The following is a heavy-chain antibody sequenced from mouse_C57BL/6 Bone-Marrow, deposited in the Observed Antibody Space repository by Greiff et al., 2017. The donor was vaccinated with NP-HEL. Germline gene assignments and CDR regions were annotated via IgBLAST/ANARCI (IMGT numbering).Heavy chain of an antibody. J-gene: IGHJ2*01. CDR1: CYTFTSYW. CDR3: ARFITTVEVPFDY. CDR2: IYPGSGST. V-gene: IGHV1-55*01. Sequence: QVQLQQPGAELVKPGASVKMSCTASCYTFTSYWITWVKQRPGQGLEWIGDIYPGSGSTNYNEKFKSKATLTVDTSSSPAYMQLSSLTYEASAVYYSARFITTVEVPFDYWGQGTTLTVST. D-gene: IGHD1-1*01.